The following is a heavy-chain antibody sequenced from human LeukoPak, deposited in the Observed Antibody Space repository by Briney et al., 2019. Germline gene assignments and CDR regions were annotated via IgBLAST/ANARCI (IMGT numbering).Heavy chain of an antibody. CDR3: AREQADVVAAHNWFDP. D-gene: IGHD2-15*01. J-gene: IGHJ5*02. CDR1: GGSISSGSYY. Sequence: SETLSLTCTVSGGSISSGSYYWSWIRQPAGKGLEWIGRIYTSGSTNYNPSLKSRVTISVDTSKNQFSLKLSSVTAADTAVYYCAREQADVVAAHNWFDPWGQGTLVTVSS. CDR2: IYTSGST. V-gene: IGHV4-61*02.